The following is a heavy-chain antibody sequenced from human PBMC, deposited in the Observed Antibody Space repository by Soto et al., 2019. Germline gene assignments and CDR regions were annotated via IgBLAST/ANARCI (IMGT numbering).Heavy chain of an antibody. D-gene: IGHD4-17*01. CDR3: ARDWEDYGDSYYYYGMDV. CDR2: INAGNGNT. V-gene: IGHV1-3*01. Sequence: ASVKVSCKASGYTFTSYAMHWVRQAPGQRLEWMGWINAGNGNTKYSQKFQGRVTITRDTSASTACMELSSLRSEDTAVYYCARDWEDYGDSYYYYGMDVWGQGTTVTVSS. J-gene: IGHJ6*02. CDR1: GYTFTSYA.